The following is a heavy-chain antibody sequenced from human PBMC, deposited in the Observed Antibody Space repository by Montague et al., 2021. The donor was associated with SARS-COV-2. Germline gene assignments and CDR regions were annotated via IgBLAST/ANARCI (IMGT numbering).Heavy chain of an antibody. CDR1: GFSLSTNGVG. J-gene: IGHJ5*02. Sequence: PALVKPTQTLTLTCTFSGFSLSTNGVGVGWIRQPPGKALEWLALIYWAADKRYSPSLMSRLTISTGTSKNQVVLTMTNINPVDTATYYCAPRREDATLIPECFDPWGQGTMVTVSS. CDR2: IYWAADK. CDR3: APRREDATLIPECFDP. D-gene: IGHD1-1*01. V-gene: IGHV2-5*02.